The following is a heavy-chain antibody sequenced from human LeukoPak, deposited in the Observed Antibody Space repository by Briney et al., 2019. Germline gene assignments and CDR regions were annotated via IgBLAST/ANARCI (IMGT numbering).Heavy chain of an antibody. D-gene: IGHD4-23*01. J-gene: IGHJ3*02. CDR3: AISYGGGGNSVGNAFDI. CDR2: INPSGGST. Sequence: GASVKVSCKASGYTFTSYYMHWVRQAPGQGLEWMGIINPSGGSTSYAQKFQGRVTMTRDTSTSTVYMELSSLRSEDTAAYYCAISYGGGGNSVGNAFDIWGQGTMVTVSS. V-gene: IGHV1-46*01. CDR1: GYTFTSYY.